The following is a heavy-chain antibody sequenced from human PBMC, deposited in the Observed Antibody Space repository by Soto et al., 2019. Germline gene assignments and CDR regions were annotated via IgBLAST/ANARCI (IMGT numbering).Heavy chain of an antibody. CDR3: AKDRRAGGNYGLYSYF. CDR2: SSATGAGT. J-gene: IGHJ4*02. V-gene: IGHV3-23*01. D-gene: IGHD1-7*01. Sequence: EVQLLESGGGLVQPGGSLRLSCAASGFTFSSYGMTWVRQAPGKGLEWVSFSSATGAGTYYADSVKGRFTISRDNSKNTLYLQMTSLRADDTALYYCAKDRRAGGNYGLYSYFWGQGALVIVSS. CDR1: GFTFSSYG.